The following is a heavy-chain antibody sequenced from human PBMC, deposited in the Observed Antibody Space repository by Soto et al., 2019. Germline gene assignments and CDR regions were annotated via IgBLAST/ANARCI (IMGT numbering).Heavy chain of an antibody. CDR2: IYYSGST. CDR1: GGSISSGGYY. CDR3: AREYVLGRVFQH. D-gene: IGHD3-10*02. V-gene: IGHV4-31*03. J-gene: IGHJ1*01. Sequence: QVQLQESGPGLVKPSQTLSLTCTVSGGSISSGGYYWSWIRQHPVKGLEWIGYIYYSGSTYYNPSLKSRVTISVDTSKNQCSLKLSSVTAADTAVYYCAREYVLGRVFQHWGQGTLVTVSS.